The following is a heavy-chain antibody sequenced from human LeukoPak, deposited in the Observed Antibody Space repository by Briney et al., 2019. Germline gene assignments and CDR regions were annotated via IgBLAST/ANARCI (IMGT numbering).Heavy chain of an antibody. Sequence: GGSLRLSCAASGFIFSDSAIHWVRQASGKGLEWVGRIRGKENSFATAYGASVQGRFTISRDESKNTAYLQMNSLKLEDTALYYCTRHELGEPGDYWGQGTLVTVSS. CDR1: GFIFSDSA. CDR2: IRGKENSFAT. CDR3: TRHELGEPGDY. J-gene: IGHJ4*02. D-gene: IGHD1-26*01. V-gene: IGHV3-73*01.